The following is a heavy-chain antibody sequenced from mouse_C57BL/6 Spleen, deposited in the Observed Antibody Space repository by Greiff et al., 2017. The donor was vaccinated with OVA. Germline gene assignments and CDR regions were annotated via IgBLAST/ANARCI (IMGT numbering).Heavy chain of an antibody. V-gene: IGHV1-42*01. J-gene: IGHJ3*01. CDR1: GYSFTGYY. CDR3: ARSFYYGNYVRFAY. D-gene: IGHD2-1*01. Sequence: VQLQQSGPALVKPGASVKISCKASGYSFTGYYMNWVKQSPEKSLEWIGEINPSTGGTTYNQKFKAKATLTVDKSSSTAYMQLKSLTSEDSAVYYCARSFYYGNYVRFAYWGQGTLATVSA. CDR2: INPSTGGT.